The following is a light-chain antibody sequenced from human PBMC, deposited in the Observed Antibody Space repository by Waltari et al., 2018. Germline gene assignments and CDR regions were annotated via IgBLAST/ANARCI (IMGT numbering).Light chain of an antibody. CDR1: SSDVGNYNY. J-gene: IGLJ3*02. CDR2: EVS. V-gene: IGLV2-14*01. CDR3: SSYTSSSTLEV. Sequence: QSALTQPASVSGSPGQSITISCTGTSSDVGNYNYVSWYQHHPGKAPKLIIYEVSNRPSGVSNRFSGSKSGNTASLTISGLQAEDEADYYCSSYTSSSTLEVFGGGTKLTVL.